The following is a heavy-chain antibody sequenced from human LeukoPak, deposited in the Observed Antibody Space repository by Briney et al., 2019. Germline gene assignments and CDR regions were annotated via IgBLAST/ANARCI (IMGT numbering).Heavy chain of an antibody. CDR3: ASAWGTSGGAFDY. J-gene: IGHJ4*02. CDR1: GGTFSSYA. CDR2: IIPIFGTA. Sequence: ASVKVSCMASGGTFSSYAISWVRQAPGQGLEWMGGIIPIFGTANYAQKFQGRVTITTDESTSTAYMELSSLRSEDTAVYYCASAWGTSGGAFDYWGQGTLVTVSS. V-gene: IGHV1-69*05. D-gene: IGHD1-26*01.